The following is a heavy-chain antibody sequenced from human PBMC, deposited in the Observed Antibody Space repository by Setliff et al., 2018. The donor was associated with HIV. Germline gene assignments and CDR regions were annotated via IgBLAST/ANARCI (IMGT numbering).Heavy chain of an antibody. CDR2: VDSLGTT. CDR3: ARFSTVVTAGAFDI. CDR1: GYSITSGYF. J-gene: IGHJ3*02. Sequence: LSLTCSVSGYSITSGYFWAWVRQPPGQGLEWIGRVDSLGTTYYNPSLKSRVTTSVDTSKNQFSLKLRSVTAADTAVYYCARFSTVVTAGAFDIWGQGTMVTVSS. D-gene: IGHD2-15*01. V-gene: IGHV4-38-2*02.